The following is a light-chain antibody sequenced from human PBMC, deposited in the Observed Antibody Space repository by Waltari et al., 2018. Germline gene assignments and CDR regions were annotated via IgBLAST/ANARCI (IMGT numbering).Light chain of an antibody. CDR3: CSYATYSPVL. CDR2: EGS. Sequence: QSALTQPASVSGSPGQSITIPCTGISSGVGHIYFVSWYQHHPGKAPKLIIYEGSKRPSGISNRFSGFRAGNMASLTISGLQAEDEADYYCCSYATYSPVLLGGGTKLTVL. CDR1: SSGVGHIYF. J-gene: IGLJ2*01. V-gene: IGLV2-23*01.